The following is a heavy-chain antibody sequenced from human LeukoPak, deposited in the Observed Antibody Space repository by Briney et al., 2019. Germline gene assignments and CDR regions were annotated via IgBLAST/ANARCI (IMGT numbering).Heavy chain of an antibody. J-gene: IGHJ6*02. CDR3: AIGLVGSGSYIPYGMDV. CDR1: GYTLTELS. CDR2: FDPEDGET. D-gene: IGHD3-10*01. V-gene: IGHV1-24*01. Sequence: ASVKVSFKVSGYTLTELSMHWVRQAPGKGGERRGGFDPEDGETIYAQKFQGRVTITEETTTDTAYMELSSLRSEDTAVYYCAIGLVGSGSYIPYGMDVWRQGTTVTVSS.